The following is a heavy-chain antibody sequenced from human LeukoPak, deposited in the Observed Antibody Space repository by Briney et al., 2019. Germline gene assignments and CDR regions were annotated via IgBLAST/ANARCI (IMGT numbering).Heavy chain of an antibody. D-gene: IGHD3-10*01. CDR3: ARAYGSGSYYN. V-gene: IGHV3-30*04. J-gene: IGHJ4*02. Sequence: GGSLRLSCAASGFTFSSYAMHWVRQAPGKGLEWVAVISYDGSNKYYADSVKGRFTISRDNSKNTLYLQMNSLRAEDTAVYYCARAYGSGSYYNWGQGILVTVSS. CDR2: ISYDGSNK. CDR1: GFTFSSYA.